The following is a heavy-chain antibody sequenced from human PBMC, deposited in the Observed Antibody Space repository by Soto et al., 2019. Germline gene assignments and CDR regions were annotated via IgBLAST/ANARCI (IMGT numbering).Heavy chain of an antibody. CDR3: ANSYGDYVSY. V-gene: IGHV4-59*05. D-gene: IGHD4-17*01. CDR1: GGSISSYY. J-gene: IGHJ4*02. CDR2: IYYSGST. Sequence: SETLSLTCTVSGGSISSYYWSWIRQPPGKGLEWIGSIYYSGSTYHNPSLKSRVTISVDTSKNQFSLKLSSVTAADTAVYYCANSYGDYVSYWGQGTLVTVSS.